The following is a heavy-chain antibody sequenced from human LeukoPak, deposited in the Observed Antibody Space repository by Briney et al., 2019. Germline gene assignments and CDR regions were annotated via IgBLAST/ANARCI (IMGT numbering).Heavy chain of an antibody. J-gene: IGHJ6*03. CDR3: ARDLAPGNSYYYYYYMDV. CDR1: GGSISSYY. CDR2: IYYSGST. V-gene: IGHV4-59*01. Sequence: PSETLSLTCTVSGGSISSYYWSWIRQPPGKGLEWIGYIYYSGSTNYNPSLKSRVTISVDTSKNQFSLKLSSVTAADTAVYYCARDLAPGNSYYYYYYMDVWGKGTTGTVSS. D-gene: IGHD6-13*01.